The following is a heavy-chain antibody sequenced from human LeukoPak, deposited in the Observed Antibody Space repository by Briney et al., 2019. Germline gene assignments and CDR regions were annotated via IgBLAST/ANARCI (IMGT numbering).Heavy chain of an antibody. CDR1: GFTFSSYG. CDR3: ARVGYDILTVCGMDV. Sequence: TGRSLTLSCAASGFTFSSYGMHWVRQAPGKGLEWVAVISYDGRKKYYADSVKGRFTISRDNSKNTLYLQMNSLRAEDTAVYYCARVGYDILTVCGMDVWGQGATVTVSS. J-gene: IGHJ6*02. D-gene: IGHD3-9*01. CDR2: ISYDGRKK. V-gene: IGHV3-30*03.